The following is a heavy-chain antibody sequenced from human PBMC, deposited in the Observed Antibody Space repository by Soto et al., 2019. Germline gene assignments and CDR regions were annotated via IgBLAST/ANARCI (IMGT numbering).Heavy chain of an antibody. CDR1: GFTFSSYG. Sequence: SLRLSCAASGFTFSSYGMHWVRQAPGKGLEWVAVISYDGSNKYYADSVKGRFTISRDNSKNTLYLQMNSLRAEDTAVYYCAKAHPMYGDYVGYFDYWGQGTLVTVSS. CDR3: AKAHPMYGDYVGYFDY. CDR2: ISYDGSNK. D-gene: IGHD4-17*01. V-gene: IGHV3-30*18. J-gene: IGHJ4*02.